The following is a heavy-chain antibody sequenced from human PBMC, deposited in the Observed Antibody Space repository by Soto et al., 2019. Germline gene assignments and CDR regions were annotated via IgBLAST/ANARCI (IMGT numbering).Heavy chain of an antibody. CDR1: GYAFSGYS. Sequence: QVQLVQSGAEMKQPGASVKVSCKTSGYAFSGYSLSWVRQGPGQGLEWMGWISGYNGNTDYAQKFQGSVTMTTDTSTSTAYMELRSLRSDDTAVYYCARDLGPPNWFDSWGQGTLVTVSS. J-gene: IGHJ5*01. CDR2: ISGYNGNT. D-gene: IGHD2-8*01. CDR3: ARDLGPPNWFDS. V-gene: IGHV1-18*01.